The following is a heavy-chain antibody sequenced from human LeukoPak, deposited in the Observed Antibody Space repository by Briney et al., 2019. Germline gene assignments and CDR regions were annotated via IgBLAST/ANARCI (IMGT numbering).Heavy chain of an antibody. CDR2: ISSSSSYI. V-gene: IGHV3-21*01. CDR3: ARGAVTYYYDSSGAPDASDI. CDR1: GFTFSSYS. Sequence: GGSLRLSCAASGFTFSSYSMNWVRQAPGKGLEWVSSISSSSSYIYYADSVKGRFTISRDNAKNSLYLQMNSLRAEDTAVYYCARGAVTYYYDSSGAPDASDIWGQGTMVTVSS. D-gene: IGHD3-22*01. J-gene: IGHJ3*02.